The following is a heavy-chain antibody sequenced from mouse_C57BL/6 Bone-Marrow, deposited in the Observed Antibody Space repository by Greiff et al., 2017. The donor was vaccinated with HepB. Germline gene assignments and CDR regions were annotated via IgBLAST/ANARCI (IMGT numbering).Heavy chain of an antibody. CDR2: IRLKSDNYAT. D-gene: IGHD1-1*01. CDR1: GFTFSNYW. Sequence: EVKLMESGGGLVQPGGSMKLSCVASGFTFSNYWMNWVRQSPEKGLEWVAQIRLKSDNYATHYAESVQGRFTISRDDSKSSVYLQMNNLRAEDTGIYYCTALLYGSYWYFDVWGTGTTVTVSS. J-gene: IGHJ1*03. CDR3: TALLYGSYWYFDV. V-gene: IGHV6-3*01.